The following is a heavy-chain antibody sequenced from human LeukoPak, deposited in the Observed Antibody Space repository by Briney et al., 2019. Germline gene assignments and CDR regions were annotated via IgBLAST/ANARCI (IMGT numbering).Heavy chain of an antibody. CDR2: IYTSGST. V-gene: IGHV4-61*02. CDR1: GGSISSGSYY. Sequence: SETLSLTCTVSGGSISSGSYYWSWIRQPAGKGLEWIGRIYTSGSTNYNPSLKSRVTISVDTSKNQFSLKLSSVTAAGTAVYYCARAVVVTATSVRSDYFDYWGQGTLVTVSS. CDR3: ARAVVVTATSVRSDYFDY. J-gene: IGHJ4*02. D-gene: IGHD2-21*02.